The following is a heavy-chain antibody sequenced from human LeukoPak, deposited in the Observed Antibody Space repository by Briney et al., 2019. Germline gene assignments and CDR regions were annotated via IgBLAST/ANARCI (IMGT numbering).Heavy chain of an antibody. CDR3: AKDPSYGYGFINY. D-gene: IGHD5-18*01. V-gene: IGHV3-30*18. J-gene: IGHJ4*02. Sequence: GGSLRLSCAASGFTFSSYCMHWVRQAPGKGLEWVAVISYDGSNKYYADSVKGRFTISRDNSKNTLYLQMNSLRAEDTAVYYCAKDPSYGYGFINYWGQGTLVTVSS. CDR2: ISYDGSNK. CDR1: GFTFSSYC.